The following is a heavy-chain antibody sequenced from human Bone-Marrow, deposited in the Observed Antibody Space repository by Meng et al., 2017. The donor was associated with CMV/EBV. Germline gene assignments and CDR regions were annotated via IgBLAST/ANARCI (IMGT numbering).Heavy chain of an antibody. CDR2: IIPIFGTA. V-gene: IGHV1-69*05. CDR3: ARVDVLMVYAQYYYYYGMDV. J-gene: IGHJ6*02. Sequence: SVKVSCKASGGTFSGYAISWVRQAPGQGLEWMGGIIPIFGTANYAQKLQGRVTMTTDTSTSTAYMELRSLRSDDTAVYYCARVDVLMVYAQYYYYYGMDVWGQGTTVTVSS. D-gene: IGHD2-8*01. CDR1: GGTFSGYA.